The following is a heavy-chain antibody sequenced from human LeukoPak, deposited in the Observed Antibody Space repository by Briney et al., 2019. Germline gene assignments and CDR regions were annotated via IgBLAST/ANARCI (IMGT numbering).Heavy chain of an antibody. CDR3: ARARDPDVYYFDY. V-gene: IGHV4-39*07. J-gene: IGHJ4*02. Sequence: SETLSLTCTVSGGSISSSSYYWGWIRQPPGKGLEWIGEINHSGSTNYNPSLKSRVTISVDTSKNQFSLKLSSVTAADTAVYYCARARDPDVYYFDYWGQGTLVTVSS. CDR2: INHSGST. CDR1: GGSISSSSYY. D-gene: IGHD5-24*01.